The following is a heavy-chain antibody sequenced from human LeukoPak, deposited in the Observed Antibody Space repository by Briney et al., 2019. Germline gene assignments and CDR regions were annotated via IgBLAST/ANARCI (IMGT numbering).Heavy chain of an antibody. CDR1: GGSISSYY. D-gene: IGHD3-10*01. Sequence: SETLSLTCTVSGGSISSYYWSWIRQPPGKGLEWIGYIYYSGSTNYNPSLKSRVTLSVDTSKTQFSLRLSSVTAADTAVYYCAREDSGSYYNYYYFYIDVWGKGTTVTISS. V-gene: IGHV4-59*12. CDR2: IYYSGST. J-gene: IGHJ6*03. CDR3: AREDSGSYYNYYYFYIDV.